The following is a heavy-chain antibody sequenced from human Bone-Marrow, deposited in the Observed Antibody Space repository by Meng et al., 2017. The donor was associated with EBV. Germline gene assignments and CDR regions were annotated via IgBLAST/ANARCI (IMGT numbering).Heavy chain of an antibody. Sequence: GQGVQSGVSVKKPGSSGKAACRSSGGTFRSDSVSWVRQAPGQGLEWMGGLIPMSDAPHYAQKFQGRVTITADESTSTHYMDLSGLRSDDTALYYCASESGRGFTPDYWGQGTLVTVSS. D-gene: IGHD3-10*01. CDR1: GGTFRSDS. J-gene: IGHJ4*02. V-gene: IGHV1-69*01. CDR2: LIPMSDAP. CDR3: ASESGRGFTPDY.